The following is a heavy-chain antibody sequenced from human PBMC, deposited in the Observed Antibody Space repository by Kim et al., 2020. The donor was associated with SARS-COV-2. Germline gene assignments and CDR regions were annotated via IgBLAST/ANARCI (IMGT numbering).Heavy chain of an antibody. CDR3: ARRIRLHYYDSSGSVRHAFDI. Sequence: GESLKISCKGSGYSFTSYWIGWVRQMPGKGLEWMGIIYPGDSDTRYSPSFQGQVTISADKSISTAYLQWSSLKASDTAMYYCARRIRLHYYDSSGSVRHAFDIWGQGTMVTVSS. CDR2: IYPGDSDT. CDR1: GYSFTSYW. V-gene: IGHV5-51*01. J-gene: IGHJ3*02. D-gene: IGHD3-22*01.